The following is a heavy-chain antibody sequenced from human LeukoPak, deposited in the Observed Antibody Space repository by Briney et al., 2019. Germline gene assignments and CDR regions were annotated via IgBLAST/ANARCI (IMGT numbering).Heavy chain of an antibody. J-gene: IGHJ3*02. Sequence: KPSETLSLTCTISGGSISDYYWSWIRQPASKGLEWIGRIYTSGSTNYNPSLKSRVTMSVDTSKNQFSLKLSSVTAADTAVYYCARKKRGGWKDAFDIWGQGTMVTVSS. CDR2: IYTSGST. V-gene: IGHV4-4*07. D-gene: IGHD3-16*01. CDR3: ARKKRGGWKDAFDI. CDR1: GGSISDYY.